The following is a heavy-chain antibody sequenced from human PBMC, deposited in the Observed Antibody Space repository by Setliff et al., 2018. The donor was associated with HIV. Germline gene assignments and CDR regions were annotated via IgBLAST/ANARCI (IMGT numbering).Heavy chain of an antibody. CDR3: ARRWTYYDLRGDY. D-gene: IGHD3-16*01. CDR2: IYTDGST. V-gene: IGHV4-61*09. Sequence: SETLSLTCTVSGGSITSGNYFWTWIRQPAGKGLEWIGHIYTDGSTNYNPSFRSRVTISVDSSKNQFSLELSSVTAADTAVYYCARRWTYYDLRGDYWGQGTLVTVSS. J-gene: IGHJ4*02. CDR1: GGSITSGNYF.